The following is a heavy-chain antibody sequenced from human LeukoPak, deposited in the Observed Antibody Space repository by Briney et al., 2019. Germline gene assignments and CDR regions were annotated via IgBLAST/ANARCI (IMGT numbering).Heavy chain of an antibody. Sequence: ASVKVSCKVSGHTLTELSIHWVRQAPGKGLEWMGCFDPEDGERMYAQRCQGRVTMTEDTSADTAYMELSSLKSEDPAVHYYATDGLVGPTQFEYWGQGTLVTVSS. D-gene: IGHD1-26*01. CDR3: ATDGLVGPTQFEY. V-gene: IGHV1-24*01. CDR1: GHTLTELS. J-gene: IGHJ4*02. CDR2: FDPEDGER.